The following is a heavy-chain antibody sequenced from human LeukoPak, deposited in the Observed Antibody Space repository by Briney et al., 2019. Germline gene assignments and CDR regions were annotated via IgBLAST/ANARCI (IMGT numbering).Heavy chain of an antibody. CDR1: GFTFSSYT. V-gene: IGHV3-23*03. Sequence: PGGSLSLSCAASGFTFSSYTMHWVRQAPGKGLEWVSVIYSGGDTYYADSVKGRFTISRDNSKNTLYLQMNSLRAEDTAVYYCAKGGLLPYSYGMDVWGQGTMVTVSS. CDR2: IYSGGDT. J-gene: IGHJ6*02. CDR3: AKGGLLPYSYGMDV. D-gene: IGHD1-26*01.